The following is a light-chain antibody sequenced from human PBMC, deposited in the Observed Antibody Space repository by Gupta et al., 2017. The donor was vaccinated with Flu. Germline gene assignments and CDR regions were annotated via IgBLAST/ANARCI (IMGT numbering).Light chain of an antibody. CDR2: DDF. CDR1: NIGSKS. J-gene: IGLJ2*01. V-gene: IGLV3-21*02. CDR3: QVWDSSSDHPGV. Sequence: QTARITCGGNNIGSKSVHWYQQKPGQAPVLVVHDDFDRPSGIPERFSGSNSGNTATLTISKVEAGDEADYYCQVWDSSSDHPGVFGGGTKLTVL.